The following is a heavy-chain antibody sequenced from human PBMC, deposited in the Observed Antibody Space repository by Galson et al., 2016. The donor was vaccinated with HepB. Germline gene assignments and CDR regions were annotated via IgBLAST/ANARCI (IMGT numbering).Heavy chain of an antibody. CDR2: INHSGST. Sequence: SETLSLTCAVYGGSFSRHYWNWIRQTPGKGLEWIGEINHSGSTNYNPSLKSRVTISVDTSKNPFSLRLSSVTAADTAVVYCAGAGYFFDGSAYSPDAFDVWGQGTVVTVSS. V-gene: IGHV4-34*01. D-gene: IGHD3-22*01. CDR1: GGSFSRHY. J-gene: IGHJ3*01. CDR3: AGAGYFFDGSAYSPDAFDV.